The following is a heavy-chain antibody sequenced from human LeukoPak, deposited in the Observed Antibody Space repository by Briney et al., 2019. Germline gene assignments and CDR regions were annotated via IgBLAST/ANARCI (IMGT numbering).Heavy chain of an antibody. J-gene: IGHJ4*02. CDR1: GFTFSSYA. CDR3: AKVNRNYYDSSGYFDY. CDR2: ISGSGGST. V-gene: IGHV3-23*01. D-gene: IGHD3-22*01. Sequence: PGGSLRLSCAASGFTFSSYAMSWVRQAPGKGLEWVSAISGSGGSTYYADSVKGRFTISRDNSKNTLYLQMNSLRAEDTAVYYCAKVNRNYYDSSGYFDYWGQGNLVTVSS.